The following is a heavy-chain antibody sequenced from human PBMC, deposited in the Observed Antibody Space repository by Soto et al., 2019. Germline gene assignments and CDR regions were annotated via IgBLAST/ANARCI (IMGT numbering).Heavy chain of an antibody. Sequence: GGSLRLSCSASGFTFSSYAMHWVRQAPGKGLEYVSAISRNGGSTYYADSVKGRFTISRDNSKNTLYLQMSSLRAEDTAVYYCVKQDGYSYGFDIWGQGTMVTVSS. J-gene: IGHJ3*02. D-gene: IGHD5-18*01. V-gene: IGHV3-64D*06. CDR3: VKQDGYSYGFDI. CDR1: GFTFSSYA. CDR2: ISRNGGST.